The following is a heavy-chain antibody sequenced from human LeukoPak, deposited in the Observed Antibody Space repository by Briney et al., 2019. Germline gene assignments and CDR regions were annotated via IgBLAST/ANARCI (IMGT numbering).Heavy chain of an antibody. J-gene: IGHJ4*02. Sequence: SETLSLTCAVYGGSFSGYYWSWIRQPPGKGLEWIGEINHSGSTNYNPSLKSRVTISVDTSKNQFSLKLSSVTAADTAVYYCARARSGSYLDYWGQGTLVTVSS. CDR1: GGSFSGYY. CDR2: INHSGST. CDR3: ARARSGSYLDY. V-gene: IGHV4-34*01. D-gene: IGHD1-26*01.